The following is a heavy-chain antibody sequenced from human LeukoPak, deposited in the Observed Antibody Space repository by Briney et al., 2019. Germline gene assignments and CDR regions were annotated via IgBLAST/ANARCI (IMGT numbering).Heavy chain of an antibody. J-gene: IGHJ4*02. CDR2: IRYDGNNK. CDR1: GFSFSSYA. D-gene: IGHD3-3*02. Sequence: SGGSLRLSCAASGFSFSSYAMHWVRQAPGKGLDWVAVIRYDGNNKYYAESVKGRFTIARDNSENTLYLQMNSLRADDTAVYYCGKDQEVFSSSVVTHWGQGTLVTVSS. V-gene: IGHV3-33*03. CDR3: GKDQEVFSSSVVTH.